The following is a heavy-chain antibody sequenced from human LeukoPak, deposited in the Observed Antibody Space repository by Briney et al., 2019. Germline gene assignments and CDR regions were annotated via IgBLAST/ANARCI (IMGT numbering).Heavy chain of an antibody. CDR1: DGSINSYY. D-gene: IGHD6-19*01. CDR2: IHSSGAT. J-gene: IGHJ4*02. V-gene: IGHV4-4*09. Sequence: SETLSLTCSVSDGSINSYYWSWIRQPPGKGLEWIGYIHSSGATHYNPSLKSRVTTSLDTSKNQFSLKLSSVTAADTAVYYCAIGAASSGWHKFDYWGQGTLVTVSS. CDR3: AIGAASSGWHKFDY.